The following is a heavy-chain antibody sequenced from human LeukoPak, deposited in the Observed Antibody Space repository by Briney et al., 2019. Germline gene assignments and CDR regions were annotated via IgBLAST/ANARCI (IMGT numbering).Heavy chain of an antibody. CDR3: ARHEGIVGATNFDY. CDR2: INHSGST. Sequence: SETLSLTCAVYGGSFSGYYWSWIRQPPGKGLEWIGEINHSGSTNYNPSLKSRVTISVDTSKNQFSLKLSSVTAADTAVYYCARHEGIVGATNFDYWGQGTLVTVSS. CDR1: GGSFSGYY. V-gene: IGHV4-34*01. J-gene: IGHJ4*02. D-gene: IGHD1-26*01.